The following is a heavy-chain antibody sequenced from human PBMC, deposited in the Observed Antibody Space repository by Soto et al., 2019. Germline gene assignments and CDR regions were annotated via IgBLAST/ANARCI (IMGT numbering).Heavy chain of an antibody. CDR3: ATERITIFGVVTV. CDR1: GYSFTSYW. D-gene: IGHD3-3*01. V-gene: IGHV5-10-1*01. J-gene: IGHJ6*02. Sequence: GESLKISCKGSGYSFTSYWISWVRQMPGKGLEWMGRIDPSDSYTNYSPSFQGHVTISADKPISTAYLQWSSLKASDTAMYYCATERITIFGVVTVWGQGTTVTVSS. CDR2: IDPSDSYT.